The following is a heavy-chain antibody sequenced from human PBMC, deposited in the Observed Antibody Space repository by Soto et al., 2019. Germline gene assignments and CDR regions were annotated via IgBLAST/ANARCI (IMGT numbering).Heavy chain of an antibody. CDR3: ARDPLPIGGSGSYYNANWFDP. CDR1: GYTFTGYY. Sequence: AAVKVSCKASGYTFTGYYMHWVRQAPGQGLVRMGGMSPNSGGAHYAQKYQSRVTMTRDTSISPAYMELSRLRSDDTAVYYCARDPLPIGGSGSYYNANWFDPWGQEILVTVPS. D-gene: IGHD3-10*01. V-gene: IGHV1-2*02. CDR2: MSPNSGGA. J-gene: IGHJ5*02.